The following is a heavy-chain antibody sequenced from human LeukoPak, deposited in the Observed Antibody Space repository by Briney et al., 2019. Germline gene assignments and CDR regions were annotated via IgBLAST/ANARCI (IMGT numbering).Heavy chain of an antibody. CDR1: GFPFRDHA. Sequence: TGGSLRLSCEASGFPFRDHAMHWVRQAPGKGLEWVAVISYDARRENYADSVKGRVTISRDNSKNTLYLQMNSLRADDTAVYYCARDGGVWQWLFYFDYWGQGTLVTVSS. V-gene: IGHV3-30*03. D-gene: IGHD6-19*01. J-gene: IGHJ4*02. CDR2: ISYDARRE. CDR3: ARDGGVWQWLFYFDY.